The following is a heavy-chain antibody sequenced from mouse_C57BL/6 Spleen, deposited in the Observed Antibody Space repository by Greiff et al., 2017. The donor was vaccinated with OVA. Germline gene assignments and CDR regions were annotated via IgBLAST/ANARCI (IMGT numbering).Heavy chain of an antibody. CDR3: ARDRATVVAGRFAY. CDR1: GFTFSSYA. Sequence: EVQRVESGGGLVKPGGSLKLSCAASGFTFSSYAMSWVRQTPEKRLEWVATISDGGSYTYYPDNVKGRFTISRDNAKNNLYLQMSHLKSEDTAMYYCARDRATVVAGRFAYWGQGTLVTVSA. J-gene: IGHJ3*01. V-gene: IGHV5-4*01. CDR2: ISDGGSYT. D-gene: IGHD1-1*01.